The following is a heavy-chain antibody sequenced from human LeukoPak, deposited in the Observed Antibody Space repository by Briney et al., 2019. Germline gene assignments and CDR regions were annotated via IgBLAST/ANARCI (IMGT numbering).Heavy chain of an antibody. CDR2: VNLQGST. J-gene: IGHJ4*02. CDR3: AREGGPYRPLDY. CDR1: GGSIANTNY. Sequence: PSGTLSLTCGVSGGSIANTNYWTWVRQPPGKGLEWIGEVNLQGSTNYNPSLMGRVAIAVDTSENHISLQLTSVTAADTAVYYCAREGGPYRPLDYSGQGTLVTVSS. V-gene: IGHV4-4*02.